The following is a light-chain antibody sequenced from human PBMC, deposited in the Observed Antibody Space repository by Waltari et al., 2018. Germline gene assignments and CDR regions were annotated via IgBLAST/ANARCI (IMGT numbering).Light chain of an antibody. CDR2: EVS. V-gene: IGLV2-8*01. Sequence: QSALTQPPSASGSPGQSVTISCTGTSSDVGGYNYVSWYQQHPGKAPKLMIYEVSSRPAGVPDRFSGSKSVNTASLTVSGLQAEDEADYYCSSYAGSNNFVFGTGTKVTVL. CDR1: SSDVGGYNY. J-gene: IGLJ1*01. CDR3: SSYAGSNNFV.